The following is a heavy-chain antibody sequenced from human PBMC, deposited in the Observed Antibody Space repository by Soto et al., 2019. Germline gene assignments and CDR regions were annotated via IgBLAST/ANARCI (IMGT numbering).Heavy chain of an antibody. J-gene: IGHJ3*02. V-gene: IGHV4-30-2*01. Sequence: QLQLQESGSGLVKPSQTLSLTCAVSGGSISSGGYSWSWIRQPPGKGLEWIGYIYHSGSTYYNPSLKSRVTLSVDRSKNQFSLKLSSVTAADTAVYYCARGGRSGYDHAFDIWGQGTMVTVSS. CDR2: IYHSGST. D-gene: IGHD5-12*01. CDR1: GGSISSGGYS. CDR3: ARGGRSGYDHAFDI.